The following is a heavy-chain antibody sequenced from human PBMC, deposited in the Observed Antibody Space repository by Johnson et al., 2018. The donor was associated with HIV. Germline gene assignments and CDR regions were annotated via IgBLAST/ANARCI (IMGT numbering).Heavy chain of an antibody. CDR3: ARDSNRYAFEI. V-gene: IGHV3-66*01. Sequence: EVQLVESGGGLVQPGGSLRLSCAASGFTVSSNYMNWVRQAPGKGLEWVSVIYSGGSTYYADSVKGRFTISRDNSKNTLYLQMNSLRAEDTAVYYCARDSNRYAFEIWGQGTMVTVSS. CDR2: IYSGGST. J-gene: IGHJ3*02. D-gene: IGHD2-8*01. CDR1: GFTVSSNY.